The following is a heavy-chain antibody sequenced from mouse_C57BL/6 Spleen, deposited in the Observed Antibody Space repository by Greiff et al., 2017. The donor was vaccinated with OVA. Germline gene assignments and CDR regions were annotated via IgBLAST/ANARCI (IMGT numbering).Heavy chain of an antibody. CDR1: GYTFTDYN. J-gene: IGHJ1*03. Sequence: EVKLVESGPELVKPGASVKIPCKASGYTFTDYNMDWVKQSHGKSLEWIGDINPNNGGTIYNQKFKGKATLTVDKSSSTAYMELRSLTSEDTAVYYCARRDYYGSRWYFDVWGTGTTVTVSS. D-gene: IGHD1-1*01. CDR3: ARRDYYGSRWYFDV. V-gene: IGHV1-18*01. CDR2: INPNNGGT.